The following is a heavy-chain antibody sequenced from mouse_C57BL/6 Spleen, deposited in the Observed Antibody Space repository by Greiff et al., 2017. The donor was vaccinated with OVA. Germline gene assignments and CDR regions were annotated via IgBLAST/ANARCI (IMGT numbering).Heavy chain of an antibody. D-gene: IGHD2-4*01. V-gene: IGHV1-66*01. CDR2: IYPGSGNT. J-gene: IGHJ1*03. CDR3: ARRGYDYDYWCFDV. Sequence: QVQLQQSGPELVKPGASVKISCKASGYSFTSYYIHWVKQRPGQGLEWIGWIYPGSGNTKYNEKFKGKATLTADTSSSTAYMQLSSLTSEDSAVYYCARRGYDYDYWCFDVWGTGTTVTVSS. CDR1: GYSFTSYY.